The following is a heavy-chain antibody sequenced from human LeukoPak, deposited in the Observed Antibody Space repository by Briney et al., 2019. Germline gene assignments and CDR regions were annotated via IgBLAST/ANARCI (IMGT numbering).Heavy chain of an antibody. J-gene: IGHJ4*02. CDR1: GFTFSSYW. D-gene: IGHD3-22*01. V-gene: IGHV3-7*01. Sequence: GGSLRLSCAASGFTFSSYWMSWVRQAPGKGLEWVANIKQDGSEKYYVDSVKGRFTISRDNAKNSLYLQMNSLRAEDTAVYYCARGYYDSSGPWPYFDYWGQGTLVTVSS. CDR3: ARGYYDSSGPWPYFDY. CDR2: IKQDGSEK.